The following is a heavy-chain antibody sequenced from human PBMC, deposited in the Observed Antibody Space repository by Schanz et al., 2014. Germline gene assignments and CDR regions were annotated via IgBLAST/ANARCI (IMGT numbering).Heavy chain of an antibody. CDR3: AREYSSFDY. D-gene: IGHD6-19*01. CDR2: IHYSGNT. V-gene: IGHV4-59*02. Sequence: QVQLQESGPGLVKSSETLSLTCTVSGGSVSTYYWHWIRQPPGKGLEWIGYIHYSGNTNYNPSLKSRVTISLGTSKNQFSLKVNSVTAADTAAYYCAREYSSFDYWGQGTLVTVSS. CDR1: GGSVSTYY. J-gene: IGHJ4*02.